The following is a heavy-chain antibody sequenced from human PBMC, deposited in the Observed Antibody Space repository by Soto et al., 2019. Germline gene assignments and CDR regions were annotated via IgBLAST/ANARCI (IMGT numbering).Heavy chain of an antibody. V-gene: IGHV3-23*01. D-gene: IGHD3-3*01. Sequence: GGSLRLSCAASGFTFSSYAMSWVRQAPGKGLEWVSAISGSGGSTYYADSVKGRFTVSRDNSKSTLYLQMNSLRAEDTAVYYCAKVEYYDFWSGYYYYYGLDAWGQGTTVTVSS. CDR2: ISGSGGST. CDR3: AKVEYYDFWSGYYYYYGLDA. J-gene: IGHJ6*02. CDR1: GFTFSSYA.